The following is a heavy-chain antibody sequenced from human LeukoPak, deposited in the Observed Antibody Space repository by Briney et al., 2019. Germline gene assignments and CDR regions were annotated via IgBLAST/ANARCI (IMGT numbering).Heavy chain of an antibody. J-gene: IGHJ4*02. CDR3: ARDSSYSYGPVAY. CDR2: INPNSGGT. Sequence: GASVKVSCKASGYTFTGCYMHWVRQAPGQGLEWMGWINPNSGGTNYAQKFQGRVTMTRDTSISTAYMELSRLRSDDTAVYYCARDSSYSYGPVAYWGQGTLVTVSS. D-gene: IGHD5-18*01. V-gene: IGHV1-2*02. CDR1: GYTFTGCY.